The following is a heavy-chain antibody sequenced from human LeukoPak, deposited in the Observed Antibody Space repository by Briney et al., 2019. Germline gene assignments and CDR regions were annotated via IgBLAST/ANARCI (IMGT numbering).Heavy chain of an antibody. Sequence: SGTLSLTCTVSGGSISRSSYYWGWIRQPPGKGLEWIGSIFHSGSTFYNPSLKSRITISVDTSKNQFSLKLSSVTAADTAVYYCVFSYDTSGPFYWGQGTLVTVSS. J-gene: IGHJ4*02. CDR3: VFSYDTSGPFY. V-gene: IGHV4-39*01. CDR2: IFHSGST. D-gene: IGHD3-22*01. CDR1: GGSISRSSYY.